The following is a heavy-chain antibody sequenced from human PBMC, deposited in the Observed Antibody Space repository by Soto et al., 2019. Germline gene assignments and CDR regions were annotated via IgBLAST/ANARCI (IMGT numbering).Heavy chain of an antibody. Sequence: WGSLRLSCAASGFTFSSYGMHWVRQAPGKGLEWVAVISYDGSNKYYADSVKGRFTISRDNSKNTLYLQMNSLRAEDTAVYYCAKDRGSIAARPTLMDVWGQGTTVTVSS. CDR1: GFTFSSYG. CDR3: AKDRGSIAARPTLMDV. CDR2: ISYDGSNK. D-gene: IGHD6-6*01. V-gene: IGHV3-30*18. J-gene: IGHJ6*02.